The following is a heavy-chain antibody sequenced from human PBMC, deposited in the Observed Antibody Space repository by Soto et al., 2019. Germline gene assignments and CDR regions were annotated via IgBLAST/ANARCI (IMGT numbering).Heavy chain of an antibody. Sequence: SPTLSLTCTVSGGSISSYYWSWIRQPPGKGLEWIGYIYYSGSTNYNPSLKSRVTISVDTSKNQFSLKLSSVTAADTAVYYCARWSAAAAINGFDYWGQGTLVTVSS. D-gene: IGHD6-13*01. V-gene: IGHV4-59*01. CDR3: ARWSAAAAINGFDY. CDR1: GGSISSYY. CDR2: IYYSGST. J-gene: IGHJ4*02.